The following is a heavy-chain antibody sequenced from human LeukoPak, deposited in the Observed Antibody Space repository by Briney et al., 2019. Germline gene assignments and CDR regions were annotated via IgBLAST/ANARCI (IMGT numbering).Heavy chain of an antibody. CDR3: ALLSSGYPYYFDS. Sequence: SETLSLTCTVSGDSISSYYWNWIRQPPGKGLEWIGYIYYSGSTNYNPSLKSRVTISVDTSKNQFSLKLSSVTAADTAIYYCALLSSGYPYYFDSWGQGTLVTVSP. CDR2: IYYSGST. D-gene: IGHD3-22*01. CDR1: GDSISSYY. V-gene: IGHV4-59*01. J-gene: IGHJ4*02.